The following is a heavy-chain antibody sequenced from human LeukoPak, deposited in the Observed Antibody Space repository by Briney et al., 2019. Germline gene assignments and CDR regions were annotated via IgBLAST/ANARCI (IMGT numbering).Heavy chain of an antibody. CDR1: GFTFSSYS. Sequence: NPGGSLRLSCAVSGFTFSSYSMNWVRQAPGKGLEWVSSISSSSSYIYYADSVKGRFTISRDNAKNSLYLQMNSLRAEDTAVYYCARAPRSSYSSSWYPGFDYWGQGTLVTVSS. CDR3: ARAPRSSYSSSWYPGFDY. J-gene: IGHJ4*02. D-gene: IGHD6-13*01. CDR2: ISSSSSYI. V-gene: IGHV3-21*01.